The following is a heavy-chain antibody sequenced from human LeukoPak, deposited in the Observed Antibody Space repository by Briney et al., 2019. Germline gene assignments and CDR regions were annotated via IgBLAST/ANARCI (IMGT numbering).Heavy chain of an antibody. CDR3: ARAGPYMTTVDY. J-gene: IGHJ4*02. D-gene: IGHD4-17*01. CDR1: GDSISDYY. V-gene: IGHV4-59*08. Sequence: ASETLSLTCTVSGDSISDYYWSWIRKPPGKGLEWIGYIYYSGSTNYTPSLKSRVTISVDTSKNQFSLKLRSVTAADTAVYFCARAGPYMTTVDYWGQGTLVTVSS. CDR2: IYYSGST.